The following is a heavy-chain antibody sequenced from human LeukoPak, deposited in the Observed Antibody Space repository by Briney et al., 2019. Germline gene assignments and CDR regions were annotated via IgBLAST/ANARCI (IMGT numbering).Heavy chain of an antibody. D-gene: IGHD6-6*01. CDR3: ALGRAARIDY. CDR2: ISAYNGNT. V-gene: IGHV1-18*01. Sequence: ASVKVSCKASGYTFTSYGISWVRQAPGQGLEWMGWISAYNGNTNYAQKLQGRVSMTIDTSTDTAYMELRSLNSDDTAVYYRALGRAARIDYWGQGTLVTVSS. CDR1: GYTFTSYG. J-gene: IGHJ4*02.